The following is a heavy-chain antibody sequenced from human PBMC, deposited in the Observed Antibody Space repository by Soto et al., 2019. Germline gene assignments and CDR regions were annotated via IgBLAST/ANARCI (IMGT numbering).Heavy chain of an antibody. CDR1: GFTFSSYG. Sequence: QVQLVESGGGVVQPGRSLRLSCAASGFTFSSYGMHWVRQAPGKGLEWVAVISYDGSNKYYADYVKGRFTISRDNSKNTLYLQMNSLRAEDTAVYYCAKVRYSSGWYKLRPEYYFDYWGQGTLVTVSS. J-gene: IGHJ4*02. CDR3: AKVRYSSGWYKLRPEYYFDY. V-gene: IGHV3-30*18. D-gene: IGHD6-19*01. CDR2: ISYDGSNK.